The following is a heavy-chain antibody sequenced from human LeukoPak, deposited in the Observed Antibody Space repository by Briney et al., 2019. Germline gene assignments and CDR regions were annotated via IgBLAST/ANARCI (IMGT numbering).Heavy chain of an antibody. D-gene: IGHD6-19*01. V-gene: IGHV3-9*01. Sequence: GGSLRLSCAASGFTFDDYAMHWVRQAPGKGLEWVSGISWNSGSIGYADPVKGRFTISRDNAKNSLYLQMNSLRAEDTALYYCAKGGIAVAGPPGYWGQGTLVTVSS. CDR3: AKGGIAVAGPPGY. J-gene: IGHJ4*02. CDR2: ISWNSGSI. CDR1: GFTFDDYA.